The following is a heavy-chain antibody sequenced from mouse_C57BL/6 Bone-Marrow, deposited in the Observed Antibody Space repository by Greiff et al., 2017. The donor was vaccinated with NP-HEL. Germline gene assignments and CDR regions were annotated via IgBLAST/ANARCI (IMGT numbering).Heavy chain of an antibody. CDR3: TTGDSSGYVDY. D-gene: IGHD3-2*02. CDR1: GFNIKDDY. Sequence: DVKLQESGAELVRPGASVKLSCTASGFNIKDDYMHWVKQRPEQGLEWIGWIDPENGDTEYASKFQGKATITADTSSNTAYLQLSSLTSEDTAVYYCTTGDSSGYVDYWGQGTTLTVSS. CDR2: IDPENGDT. J-gene: IGHJ2*01. V-gene: IGHV14-4*01.